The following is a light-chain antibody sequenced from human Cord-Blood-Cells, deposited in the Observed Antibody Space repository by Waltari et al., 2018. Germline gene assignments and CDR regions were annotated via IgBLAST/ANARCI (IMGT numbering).Light chain of an antibody. CDR1: QSISSY. Sequence: DIQMTQSPSSLSASVGDRVTITCRASQSISSYLNWYQQKPGKAPKLLNYAASSLQSGGPSRFSGSGSGTDFTLTISSLQPEDFATYYCQQSYSTPWTFGQGTKVEIK. V-gene: IGKV1-39*01. CDR2: AAS. J-gene: IGKJ1*01. CDR3: QQSYSTPWT.